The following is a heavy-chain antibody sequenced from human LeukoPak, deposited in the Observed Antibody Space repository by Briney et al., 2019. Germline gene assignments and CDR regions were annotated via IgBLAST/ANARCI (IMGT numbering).Heavy chain of an antibody. J-gene: IGHJ4*02. V-gene: IGHV4-39*01. D-gene: IGHD2-21*01. CDR1: VGSISSGTYH. CDR3: ARHSGLGVVSPYFDY. CDR2: IHYSGST. Sequence: PSETLSLTCTVSVGSISSGTYHWGWIRQPPGKGLEWIGIIHYSGSTHYNPSLKSRIYITVDTSKNRFSLKLNSVTAADTAVYYCARHSGLGVVSPYFDYWGQGTLVTVSS.